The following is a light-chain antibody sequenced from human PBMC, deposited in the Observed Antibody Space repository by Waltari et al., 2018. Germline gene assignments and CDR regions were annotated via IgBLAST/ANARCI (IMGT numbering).Light chain of an antibody. CDR1: QSVSSN. J-gene: IGKJ5*01. CDR3: PQYKRWPPIT. V-gene: IGKV3-15*01. CDR2: DAS. Sequence: VVLTQSPATLSVSPGESAIISCRASQSVSSNLAWYQQKPGQAPRLLIYDASTRASSSPARFRGSGSGTEFTLTINNLQSEDSATYYCPQYKRWPPITFGQGTRLDIK.